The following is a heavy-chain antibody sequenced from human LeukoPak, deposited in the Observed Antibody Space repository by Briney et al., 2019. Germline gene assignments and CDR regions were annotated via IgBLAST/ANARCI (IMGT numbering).Heavy chain of an antibody. Sequence: PGSSLKLFCASTGFTYSSFGIHWARQAPGKGLEWVAVISNDGSNKDYADSVVGGLIICRDNSKNTLYLQMNSLRVEDRAVYYCARDRSGIYDAFDIWGQGTMVTVSS. D-gene: IGHD1-14*01. V-gene: IGHV3-30*03. CDR2: ISNDGSNK. CDR3: ARDRSGIYDAFDI. CDR1: GFTYSSFG. J-gene: IGHJ3*02.